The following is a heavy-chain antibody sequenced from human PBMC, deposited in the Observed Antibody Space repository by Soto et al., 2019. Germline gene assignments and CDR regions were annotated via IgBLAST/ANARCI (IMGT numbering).Heavy chain of an antibody. V-gene: IGHV4-39*07. CDR1: GGSISSSSYY. CDR3: ARLPWADYGGIFDP. J-gene: IGHJ5*02. CDR2: IYYSGST. D-gene: IGHD4-17*01. Sequence: SETLSLTCTVPGGSISSSSYYWGWIRQPPGKGLEWIGSIYYSGSTYYNPSLKSRVTISVDTSKNQFSLKLYSVTTADTAMYYCARLPWADYGGIFDPWGQGTLVTVSS.